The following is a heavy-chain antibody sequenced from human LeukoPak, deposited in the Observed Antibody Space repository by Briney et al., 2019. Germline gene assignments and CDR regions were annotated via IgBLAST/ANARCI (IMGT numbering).Heavy chain of an antibody. J-gene: IGHJ6*02. CDR1: GFTFSNYG. Sequence: PGGSLRLSCAASGFTFSNYGMNWVRQAPGKGLEWVAVVSYDGVNNYYADSVKGRFTISRDNSRNTLYLQVNSLKAEDTAVYYCARSPTVVRPTYSYYYGMDVWGQGTTVTVSS. D-gene: IGHD1-1*01. V-gene: IGHV3-30*03. CDR2: VSYDGVNN. CDR3: ARSPTVVRPTYSYYYGMDV.